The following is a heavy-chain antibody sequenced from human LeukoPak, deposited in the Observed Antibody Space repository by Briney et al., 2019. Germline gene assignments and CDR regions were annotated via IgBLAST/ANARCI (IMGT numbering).Heavy chain of an antibody. CDR3: ARGTSGYDFDY. CDR1: GGSISSSSYY. V-gene: IGHV4-39*07. CDR2: IYYSGST. J-gene: IGHJ4*02. Sequence: SETLSLTCTVSGGSISSSSYYWGWIRQPPGKGLGWIGSIYYSGSTYYNPSLKSRVTISVDTSKNQFSLKLSSVTAADTAVYYCARGTSGYDFDYWGQGTLVTVSS. D-gene: IGHD5-12*01.